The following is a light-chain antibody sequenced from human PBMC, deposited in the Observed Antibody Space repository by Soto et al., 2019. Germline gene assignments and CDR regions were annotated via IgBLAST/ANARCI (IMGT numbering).Light chain of an antibody. J-gene: IGLJ1*01. CDR1: SSDVGGYNF. CDR2: DVS. V-gene: IGLV2-11*01. Sequence: QSALTQPRSVSGSPGQSVTISCTGTSSDVGGYNFVSWCQQHPGKAPKLMMYDVSKRPSGVPDRFSGSKSGNTASLTISGLQAEDEADYYCCSYAGSYTGVFGTGTKLTVL. CDR3: CSYAGSYTGV.